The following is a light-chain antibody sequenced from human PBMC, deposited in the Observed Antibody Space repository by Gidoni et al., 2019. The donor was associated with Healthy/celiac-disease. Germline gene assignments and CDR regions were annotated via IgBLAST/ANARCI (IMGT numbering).Light chain of an antibody. V-gene: IGKV1-5*01. CDR2: AAS. CDR1: QSISSW. J-gene: IGKJ1*01. Sequence: DIQMTQSPSTLSASVGERVTLPCRASQSISSWLAWYHQKPGKARKLLIYAASSLQSGVPSRISSSGAGTEFTLTSSRLQPDDFATYYCQQYNRYSQTLGQGTKVEIK. CDR3: QQYNRYSQT.